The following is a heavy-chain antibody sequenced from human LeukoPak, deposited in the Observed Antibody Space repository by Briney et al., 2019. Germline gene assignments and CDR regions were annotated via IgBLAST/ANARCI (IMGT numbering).Heavy chain of an antibody. V-gene: IGHV3-7*01. D-gene: IGHD6-13*01. CDR2: IKEDGSET. CDR3: ARESGPGYSSSWPFDY. J-gene: IGHJ4*02. CDR1: GFTFKKYW. Sequence: AGESLRLSCAASGFTFKKYWMNWVRQVPGKGLECLANIKEDGSETYYADSVKGRFTISRDNPKNLLFLQINSLRVEDTAVYYCARESGPGYSSSWPFDYWGQGTLVTVSS.